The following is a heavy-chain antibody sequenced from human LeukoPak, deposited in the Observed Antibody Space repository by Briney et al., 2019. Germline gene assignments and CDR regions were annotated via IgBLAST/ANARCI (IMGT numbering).Heavy chain of an antibody. V-gene: IGHV3-73*01. J-gene: IGHJ4*02. CDR1: GFTFSGSA. CDR2: IRSKANSYAT. Sequence: QPGGSLKLSCAASGFTFSGSAMHWVRQASGKGLEWVGRIRSKANSYATAYAASVKGRFTISRDDSKNTAYLQMNSLKTEDTAVYYCTTGCSSTSCGIDYWGQGTLVTVSS. D-gene: IGHD2-2*01. CDR3: TTGCSSTSCGIDY.